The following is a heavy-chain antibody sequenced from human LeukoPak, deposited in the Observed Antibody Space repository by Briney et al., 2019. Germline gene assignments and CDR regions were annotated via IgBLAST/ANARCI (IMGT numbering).Heavy chain of an antibody. D-gene: IGHD3-22*01. Sequence: GESLRLSCAASGFSFGSYGLSWVRQAPGKGPQWVSYISGNGGATHYADSVEGRFTISRDNAKNSLYLQMSSLRAEDTAVYYCARDLDSGNYFFAYWGQGTPVTVSS. J-gene: IGHJ4*02. CDR3: ARDLDSGNYFFAY. CDR2: ISGNGGAT. CDR1: GFSFGSYG. V-gene: IGHV3-48*04.